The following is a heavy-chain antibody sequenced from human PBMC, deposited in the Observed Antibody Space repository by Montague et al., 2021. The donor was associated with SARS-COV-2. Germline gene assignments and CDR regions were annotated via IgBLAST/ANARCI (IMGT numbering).Heavy chain of an antibody. CDR1: GGSFSGYY. D-gene: IGHD1-7*01. CDR2: INHSGST. Sequence: ETLSLTCAVYGGSFSGYYWSWIRQPPGKGLEWIGEINHSGSTNYNPSLKSRVTISVDTSKNQFSLKLSSVTAADTAVYYCARGRTGTTFYYYYYYGMDVWGQGTTVTVSS. J-gene: IGHJ6*02. V-gene: IGHV4-34*01. CDR3: ARGRTGTTFYYYYYYGMDV.